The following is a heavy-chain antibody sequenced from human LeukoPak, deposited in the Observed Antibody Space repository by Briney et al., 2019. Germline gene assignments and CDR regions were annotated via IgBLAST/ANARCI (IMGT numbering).Heavy chain of an antibody. CDR2: ISGSGGST. CDR3: VNRYDILTGYYNY. CDR1: GFTFSSYA. J-gene: IGHJ4*02. D-gene: IGHD3-9*01. V-gene: IGHV3-23*01. Sequence: GGSLRLSCAASGFTFSSYAMSWVRQAPGKGLEWVSAISGSGGSTYYADSVKGRFTISRDNSKNTLYLQMNSLRAEDTAVYYCVNRYDILTGYYNYWGQGTLVTVSS.